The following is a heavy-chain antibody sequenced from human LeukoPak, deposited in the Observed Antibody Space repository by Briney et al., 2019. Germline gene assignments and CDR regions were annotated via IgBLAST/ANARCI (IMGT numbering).Heavy chain of an antibody. Sequence: GGSLRLSCAASGFTVSSNYMSWVRQAPGKGLEWVAFIRYDGSNKYYADSVKGRFTISRDNSKNTLYLQMKSLRAEDTAVYYCAKGGGYEAQYYYYYLDVWGKGTTVTISS. CDR1: GFTVSSNY. J-gene: IGHJ6*03. V-gene: IGHV3-30*02. CDR3: AKGGGYEAQYYYYYLDV. D-gene: IGHD5-12*01. CDR2: IRYDGSNK.